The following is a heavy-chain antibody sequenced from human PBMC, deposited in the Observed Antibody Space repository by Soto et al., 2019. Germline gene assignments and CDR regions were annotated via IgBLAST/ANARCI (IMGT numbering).Heavy chain of an antibody. CDR1: GYSFMKYG. J-gene: IGHJ4*02. CDR3: AREASVLIPAAQPSRFDS. Sequence: ASVKFSCKGFGYSFMKYGINWVRQAPGQGFEWVGWISPYSGYTHSAQKFHGRLTLTTDTAASTAYMELRILRSADTALYYCAREASVLIPAAQPSRFDSWGQGTLVTVPQ. V-gene: IGHV1-18*01. D-gene: IGHD2-2*01. CDR2: ISPYSGYT.